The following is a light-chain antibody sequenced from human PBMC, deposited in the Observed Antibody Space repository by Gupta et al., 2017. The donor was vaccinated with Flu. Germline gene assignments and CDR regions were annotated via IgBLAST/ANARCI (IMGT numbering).Light chain of an antibody. V-gene: IGKV1-39*01. Sequence: DIQMTQSPSSLSASVGDRVTIACRASQSINNYLNWYQQKPGKAPQLLSYAASALQAGVPSRFSGSGSGTDFHLTISNVQPEDFATYSCQQSLNSLWTFGQGTKVEVK. J-gene: IGKJ1*01. CDR3: QQSLNSLWT. CDR1: QSINNY. CDR2: AAS.